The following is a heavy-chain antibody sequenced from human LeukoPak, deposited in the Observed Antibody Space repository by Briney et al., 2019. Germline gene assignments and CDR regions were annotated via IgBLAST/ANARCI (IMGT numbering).Heavy chain of an antibody. J-gene: IGHJ4*02. Sequence: PGGSLKLSCAASGFTFSGSAMHWVRQASGKGLEWVGRIRSKANSYATAYAASVKGRFTISRDDSKNTAYLQMNSLKTEDTAVYYCTRQNDGGYAYWGQGTLVTVSS. CDR1: GFTFSGSA. D-gene: IGHD1-1*01. CDR2: IRSKANSYAT. CDR3: TRQNDGGYAY. V-gene: IGHV3-73*01.